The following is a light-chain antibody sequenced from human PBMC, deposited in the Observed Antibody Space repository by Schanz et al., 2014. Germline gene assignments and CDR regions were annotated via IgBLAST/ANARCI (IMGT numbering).Light chain of an antibody. J-gene: IGKJ5*01. Sequence: IVMTQSPATLSVSPGERATLSCRASQTVSSYLAWYQQKPGQAPRLLIYGVFNRATGIPERFSGSGSGTEFTLTISSLQSEDFAVYYCQQYNNWPLTFGQGTRLEIK. CDR3: QQYNNWPLT. CDR2: GVF. CDR1: QTVSSY. V-gene: IGKV3D-15*01.